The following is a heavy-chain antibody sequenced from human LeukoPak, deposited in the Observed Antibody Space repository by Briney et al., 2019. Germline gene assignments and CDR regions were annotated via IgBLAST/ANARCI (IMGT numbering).Heavy chain of an antibody. Sequence: SETLSLTCSVSGGSLKSYYWNWIRQPPGKGLEWIGYIYHCGSTNYNPSFRSRVTISLDRSKSHFSLNLTSVTPADTAIYYCARVGGMTTINNAAFDIWDHGTMVTVSS. CDR2: IYHCGST. D-gene: IGHD4-4*01. CDR3: ARVGGMTTINNAAFDI. CDR1: GGSLKSYY. V-gene: IGHV4-59*01. J-gene: IGHJ3*02.